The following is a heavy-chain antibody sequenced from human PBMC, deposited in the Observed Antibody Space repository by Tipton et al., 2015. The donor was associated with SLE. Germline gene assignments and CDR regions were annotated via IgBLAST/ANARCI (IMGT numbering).Heavy chain of an antibody. V-gene: IGHV7-4-1*02. J-gene: IGHJ6*02. CDR1: GYSFFRFA. CDR2: INTNTGNP. Sequence: QVQLVQSGSELKKPGASVEVSCKASGYSFFRFAMNWVRQAPGQGLEWMGWINTNTGNPTYAQGFTGRFAFSLDTSVSTAYLQISSLEAEDTAVYFCARTYYQYGMDVWGQGTTVTVSS. CDR3: ARTYYQYGMDV.